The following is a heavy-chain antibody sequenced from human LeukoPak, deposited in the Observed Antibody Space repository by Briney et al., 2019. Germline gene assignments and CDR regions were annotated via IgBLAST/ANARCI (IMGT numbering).Heavy chain of an antibody. J-gene: IGHJ4*02. D-gene: IGHD2-8*01. CDR3: ARDRGECTNGVCYYHDFDY. V-gene: IGHV3-48*01. Sequence: GGSLRLSCAASGFTFSSYTMNWVRQAPGKGLEWVSYISTTSSTIYYADSVKGRFTISRDNAKSSLYLQMNSLRAEDTAVYYCARDRGECTNGVCYYHDFDYWGQGTLVTVSS. CDR1: GFTFSSYT. CDR2: ISTTSSTI.